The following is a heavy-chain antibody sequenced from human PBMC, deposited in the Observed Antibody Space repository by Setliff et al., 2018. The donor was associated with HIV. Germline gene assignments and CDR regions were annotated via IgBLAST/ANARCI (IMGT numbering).Heavy chain of an antibody. Sequence: GGSLRLSCAASGFTFSSYAMSWVRQAPGKGLEWVSAIVASAGITYYAGPVKGRFTISRDNSKNTLYLQMNSLRAEDTAVYYCAKHPRYYDSGSRYFDYWGQGTLVTVSS. CDR3: AKHPRYYDSGSRYFDY. CDR1: GFTFSSYA. V-gene: IGHV3-23*01. D-gene: IGHD3-10*01. CDR2: IVASAGIT. J-gene: IGHJ4*02.